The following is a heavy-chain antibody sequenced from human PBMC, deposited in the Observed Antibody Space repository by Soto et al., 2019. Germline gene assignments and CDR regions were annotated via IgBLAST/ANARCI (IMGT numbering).Heavy chain of an antibody. CDR3: ARDLGGWTDY. V-gene: IGHV1-3*01. CDR2: INAGNGNT. J-gene: IGHJ4*02. D-gene: IGHD6-19*01. CDR1: GYTFTSYA. Sequence: QVQLVQSGAEVKKPGASVKVSCKASGYTFTSYAMHWVRQAPGQRLEWMGWINAGNGNTKYSQKFQGRVTITRDTSESTAYMELSSLRSEDTTGYYCARDLGGWTDYWGQGTLVTVSS.